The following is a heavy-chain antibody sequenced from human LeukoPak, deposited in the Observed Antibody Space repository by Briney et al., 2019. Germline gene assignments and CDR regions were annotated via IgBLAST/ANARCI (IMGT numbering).Heavy chain of an antibody. Sequence: GGSLRLSCAASGFTFSSHWMHWVRQAPGKGLVWVSRIDYDGINTNYADSVKGRFTTSRDNAKNTLFLQMNSLRAEDTAVYYCAKVGEPNDYWGQGTLVTVSS. J-gene: IGHJ4*02. V-gene: IGHV3-74*01. CDR1: GFTFSSHW. CDR2: IDYDGINT. CDR3: AKVGEPNDY. D-gene: IGHD1-26*01.